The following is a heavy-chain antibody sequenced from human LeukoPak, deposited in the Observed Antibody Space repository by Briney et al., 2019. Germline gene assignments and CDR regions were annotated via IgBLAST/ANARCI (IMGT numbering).Heavy chain of an antibody. Sequence: AASVKVSCKASGYIFTSYNMYWVRQAPGQGLEWMGIINSSGGSTNYAQKFQGRVTMTRDTSTSTVYMELSSLRSEDTAVYYCASPRSFSYSSSWYYFDYWGQGTLVTVSS. CDR2: INSSGGST. CDR1: GYIFTSYN. J-gene: IGHJ4*02. CDR3: ASPRSFSYSSSWYYFDY. D-gene: IGHD6-13*01. V-gene: IGHV1-46*01.